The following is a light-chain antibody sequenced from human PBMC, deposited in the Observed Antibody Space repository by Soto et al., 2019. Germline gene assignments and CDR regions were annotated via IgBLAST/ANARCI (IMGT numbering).Light chain of an antibody. CDR1: NIGSKS. CDR3: QVWGIISDHVV. Sequence: SYELTQPPSVSVAPGQTARITCGGTNIGSKSVHWYQQKPGQAPVLVVYDDSDRPSGIPERFSGSNSGNTATLTISRVEAGDEADYYCQVWGIISDHVVFGGGTKVTVL. J-gene: IGLJ2*01. CDR2: DDS. V-gene: IGLV3-21*02.